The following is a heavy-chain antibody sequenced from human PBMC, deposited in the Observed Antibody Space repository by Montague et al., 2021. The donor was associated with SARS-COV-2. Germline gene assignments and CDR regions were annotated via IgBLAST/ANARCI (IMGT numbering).Heavy chain of an antibody. D-gene: IGHD3-10*01. Sequence: SETLSLTCSVSGGSITSSSYYWGWIRQSPDKGLEWIGNIYYSGSTYYNPSLKSRVTISVDTSKYQFSLKLSSVTAADTAVYYCVSLWKYGSESHYAPWDYYNYGVDDWGQGTTVTVSS. J-gene: IGHJ6*02. V-gene: IGHV4-39*01. CDR2: IYYSGST. CDR1: GGSITSSSYY. CDR3: VSLWKYGSESHYAPWDYYNYGVDD.